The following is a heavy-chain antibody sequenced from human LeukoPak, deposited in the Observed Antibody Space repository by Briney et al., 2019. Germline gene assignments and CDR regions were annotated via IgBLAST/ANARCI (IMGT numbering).Heavy chain of an antibody. Sequence: SQTLSLTCTVSGVSISSGSYYRSWIRQPAGKGLECIARIYTSGSTNYNPSLKSRVTITVDTSTNQFSLKLSSVTAADTAVYYCARFPTSGRGRLDVVFDIWGQGTMVTVSS. D-gene: IGHD1-26*01. CDR3: ARFPTSGRGRLDVVFDI. V-gene: IGHV4-61*02. CDR1: GVSISSGSYY. J-gene: IGHJ3*02. CDR2: IYTSGST.